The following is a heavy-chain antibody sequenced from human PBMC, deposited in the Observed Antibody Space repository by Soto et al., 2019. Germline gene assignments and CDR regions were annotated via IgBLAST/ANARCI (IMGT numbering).Heavy chain of an antibody. CDR3: ARGCSSGWYTVAFDI. D-gene: IGHD6-19*01. CDR2: IIPIFGTA. Sequence: SVKVSCTASGGTFSSYTISWVRQAPGQGLEWMGGIIPIFGTANYAQKFQGRVTITADESTSTAYMELSSLRSEDTAVYYCARGCSSGWYTVAFDIWGQGTMVTVSS. V-gene: IGHV1-69*13. J-gene: IGHJ3*02. CDR1: GGTFSSYT.